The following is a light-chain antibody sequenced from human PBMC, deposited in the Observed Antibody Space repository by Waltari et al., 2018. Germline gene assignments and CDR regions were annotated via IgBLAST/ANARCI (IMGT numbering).Light chain of an antibody. CDR2: STS. CDR3: QQYNYWPWT. J-gene: IGKJ1*01. V-gene: IGKV3D-15*01. CDR1: QSLNSA. Sequence: EIVMTQSPATLSMSPGESATLSCRASQSLNSAFAWYQQKPGQAPRLLIYSTSTRATCTPARFSGSGSGTEFTLTISSLQSEDFAIYYCQQYNYWPWTFGQGTRVEIK.